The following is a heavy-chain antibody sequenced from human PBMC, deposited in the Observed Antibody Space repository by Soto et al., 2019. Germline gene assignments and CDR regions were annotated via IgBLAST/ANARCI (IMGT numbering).Heavy chain of an antibody. J-gene: IGHJ4*02. CDR1: GVSISNTSYY. V-gene: IGHV4-39*01. CDR3: ERHWSY. D-gene: IGHD2-8*02. Sequence: QLQLQESGPGLVKPSETLSLTCSVSGVSISNTSYYWGWIRQPPGKGLEWVGTTYFSGSTFYIPSLNRWFTISMDASQSQFSLRLSLVAAAATAVYYSERHWSYWGVVGLVTVSS. CDR2: TYFSGST.